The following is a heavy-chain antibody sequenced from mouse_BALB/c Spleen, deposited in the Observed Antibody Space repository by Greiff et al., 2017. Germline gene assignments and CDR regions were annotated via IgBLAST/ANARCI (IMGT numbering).Heavy chain of an antibody. CDR1: GYTFTSYW. CDR2: IYPSDSYT. Sequence: QVHVKQPGAELVRPGASVKLSCKASGYTFTSYWINWVKQRPGQGLEWIGNIYPSDSYTNYNQKFKDKATLTVDKSSSTAYMQLSSPTSEDSAVYYCTRVYNYAMDYWGQGTSVTVSS. J-gene: IGHJ4*01. CDR3: TRVYNYAMDY. D-gene: IGHD2-12*01. V-gene: IGHV1-69*02.